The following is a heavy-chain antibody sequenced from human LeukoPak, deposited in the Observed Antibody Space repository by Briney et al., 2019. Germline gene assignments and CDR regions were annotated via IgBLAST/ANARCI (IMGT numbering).Heavy chain of an antibody. V-gene: IGHV3-30*18. D-gene: IGHD4-23*01. CDR2: ISYDGSNK. CDR1: GFTFSSYG. CDR3: AKDHYAGNSGAVDY. J-gene: IGHJ4*02. Sequence: GGSLRLSCAASGFTFSSYGMHWVRQAPGKGLEWVAVISYDGSNKYYADSVKGRFTISRDNSRNTLYLQMNSLRAEDTAVYYCAKDHYAGNSGAVDYWGQGTLVTASS.